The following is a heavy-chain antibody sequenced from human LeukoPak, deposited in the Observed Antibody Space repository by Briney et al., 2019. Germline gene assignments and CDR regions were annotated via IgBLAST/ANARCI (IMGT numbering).Heavy chain of an antibody. D-gene: IGHD3-3*01. V-gene: IGHV3-15*01. Sequence: GGSLRLSCAASGFTFSNAWMSWVRQAPGKGLEWVGRIKSKTDGGTTDYAAPVKGRFTISRDDSKTTLYLQMNSLKTEDTAVYYCTTFLAVNPFDYWGQGTLVTVSS. CDR3: TTFLAVNPFDY. CDR1: GFTFSNAW. J-gene: IGHJ4*02. CDR2: IKSKTDGGTT.